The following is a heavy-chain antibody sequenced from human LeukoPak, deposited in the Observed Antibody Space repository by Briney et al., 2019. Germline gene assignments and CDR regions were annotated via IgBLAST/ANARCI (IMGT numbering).Heavy chain of an antibody. D-gene: IGHD3-22*01. CDR3: AKDRGDYDYYDSSGSVI. CDR1: GFTISSYS. CDR2: ISSSSSTI. J-gene: IGHJ4*02. V-gene: IGHV3-48*01. Sequence: GGSLRLSCAASGFTISSYSMNWVRQAPGKGLEWVSYISSSSSTIYYADSVKGRFTISRDNAKNSLYLQMNSLRAEDTAVYYCAKDRGDYDYYDSSGSVIWGQGTLVTVSS.